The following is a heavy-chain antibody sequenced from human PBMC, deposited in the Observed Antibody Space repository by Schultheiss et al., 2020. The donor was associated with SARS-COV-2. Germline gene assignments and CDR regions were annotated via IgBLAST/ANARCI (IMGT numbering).Heavy chain of an antibody. J-gene: IGHJ4*02. V-gene: IGHV3-23*01. CDR2: ISGSGGST. CDR1: GFTFSSYA. Sequence: GGSLRLSCAASGFTFSSYAMSWVRQAPGKGLEWVSAISGSGGSTYYADSVKGRFTISRDISKNTLYLQMNSLRAEDTAVYYCAKGTMITFGGVIDPIGYWGQGTLVTVSS. CDR3: AKGTMITFGGVIDPIGY. D-gene: IGHD3-16*02.